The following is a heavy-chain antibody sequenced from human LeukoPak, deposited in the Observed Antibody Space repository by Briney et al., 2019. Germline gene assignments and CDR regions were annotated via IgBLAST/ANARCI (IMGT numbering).Heavy chain of an antibody. Sequence: SETLSLTCTVSGVSTSSSNSYWGRIRQPPGKGLEWIGSIYYSGNTYYNASLKSQVSISIDTSKNRFSLKLTSVTAADTAVYYCARQTGSGLFILPGGQGTLVTVSS. J-gene: IGHJ4*02. D-gene: IGHD3/OR15-3a*01. CDR1: GVSTSSSNSY. CDR3: ARQTGSGLFILP. V-gene: IGHV4-39*01. CDR2: IYYSGNT.